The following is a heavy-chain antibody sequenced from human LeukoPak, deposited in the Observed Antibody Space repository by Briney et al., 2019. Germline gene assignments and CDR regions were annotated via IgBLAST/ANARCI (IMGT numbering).Heavy chain of an antibody. Sequence: GGSLRLSCAASGFTFSSYWMSWVRQAPGKGLEWVANIKQDGSGKYYVDSVKGRFTISRDNAKNSLYLQMNSLRAEDTAVYYCAREYSSSWYDAFDIWGQGTMVTVSS. V-gene: IGHV3-7*01. CDR1: GFTFSSYW. D-gene: IGHD6-13*01. J-gene: IGHJ3*02. CDR2: IKQDGSGK. CDR3: AREYSSSWYDAFDI.